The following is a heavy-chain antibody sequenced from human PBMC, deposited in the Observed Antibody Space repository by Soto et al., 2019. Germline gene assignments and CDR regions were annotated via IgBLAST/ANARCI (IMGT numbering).Heavy chain of an antibody. D-gene: IGHD2-15*01. Sequence: GGSLRLSCEASGFQFGDYAIHWGRQAPGKGLEWVSGVSWNSEIVGYADSVKGRFTISRDNAKNSLYLEMNSLRTEDTALYYCAKDRGPCSGNKCSSLYYYYGMDVWGQGTTVTVSS. CDR2: VSWNSEIV. CDR1: GFQFGDYA. J-gene: IGHJ6*02. CDR3: AKDRGPCSGNKCSSLYYYYGMDV. V-gene: IGHV3-9*01.